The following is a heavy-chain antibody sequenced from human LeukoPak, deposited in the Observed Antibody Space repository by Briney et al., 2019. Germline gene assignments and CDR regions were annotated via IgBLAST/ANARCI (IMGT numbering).Heavy chain of an antibody. D-gene: IGHD1-1*01. V-gene: IGHV4-30-4*08. CDR2: IYYSGRT. J-gene: IGHJ6*03. Sequence: SQTLSLTCSVSGGSISSGDYYWSWIRQPPGKGLEWIGYIYYSGRTYYNPSLKSRVTISVDTSKNQFSLKLSSVTAADTAVYYCARGSDPNSYYYYMDVWGKGTTVTVSS. CDR1: GGSISSGDYY. CDR3: ARGSDPNSYYYYMDV.